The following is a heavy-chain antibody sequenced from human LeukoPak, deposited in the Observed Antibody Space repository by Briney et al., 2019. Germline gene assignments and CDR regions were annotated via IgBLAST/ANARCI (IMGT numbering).Heavy chain of an antibody. CDR3: ATSGDILTGYQKVTLAY. V-gene: IGHV4-30-2*01. CDR2: IYRSGST. CDR1: GGSISSGVYY. D-gene: IGHD3-9*01. J-gene: IGHJ4*02. Sequence: SETLSLTCTVSGGSISSGVYYWSWIRQPPGKGLEWIAYIYRSGSTYYNPSLKSRVTISVDRSKNQFSLDLTSVTAADTAVYYCATSGDILTGYQKVTLAYWGQGTLVSVSS.